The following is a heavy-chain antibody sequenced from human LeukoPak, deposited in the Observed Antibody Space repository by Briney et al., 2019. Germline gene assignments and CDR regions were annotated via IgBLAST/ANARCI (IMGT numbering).Heavy chain of an antibody. CDR3: ARQRYCSSTSCLSAYYFDY. V-gene: IGHV5-51*01. CDR1: GYSFTSYW. CDR2: IYPGDSDT. D-gene: IGHD2-2*01. J-gene: IGHJ4*02. Sequence: GESLKTSCKGSGYSFTSYWIGWVRQMPGKGLEWMGIIYPGDSDTRYSPSFQGQVTISADKSISTAYLQWSSLKASDTAMYYCARQRYCSSTSCLSAYYFDYWGQGTLVTVSS.